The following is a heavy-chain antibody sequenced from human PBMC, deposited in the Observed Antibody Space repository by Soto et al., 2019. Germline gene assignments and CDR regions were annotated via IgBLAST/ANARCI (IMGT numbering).Heavy chain of an antibody. J-gene: IGHJ5*02. Sequence: QVQLQESGPGLVKPSQTLSLTCTVSGGSISSGGYYWSWIRQHPGKGLEWIGYIYYSGSTYYNPSLERRVTIAVGTSESQVSLELSSVTAADTAVYYCARLDYYGSQNWFDPWGQGTLVTVSS. CDR3: ARLDYYGSQNWFDP. CDR2: IYYSGST. D-gene: IGHD3-10*01. V-gene: IGHV4-31*03. CDR1: GGSISSGGYY.